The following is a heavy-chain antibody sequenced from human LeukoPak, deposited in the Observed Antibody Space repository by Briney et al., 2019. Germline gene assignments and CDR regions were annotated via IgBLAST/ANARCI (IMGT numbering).Heavy chain of an antibody. V-gene: IGHV1-2*02. Sequence: ASVKVSCKASGYTFTGYFMHWVRQAPGQGLEWMGWITPNTGGTNYAQKFQGRVTMTRDTSISTAYMQLSRLRSDDTAVYYCARVARVSYYDNSPQGMDVWGLGTTVTVSS. CDR2: ITPNTGGT. D-gene: IGHD3-22*01. J-gene: IGHJ6*02. CDR1: GYTFTGYF. CDR3: ARVARVSYYDNSPQGMDV.